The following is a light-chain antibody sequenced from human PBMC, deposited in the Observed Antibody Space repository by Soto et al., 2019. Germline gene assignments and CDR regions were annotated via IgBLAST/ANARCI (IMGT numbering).Light chain of an antibody. V-gene: IGLV1-51*01. CDR1: SSNIGRNF. J-gene: IGLJ3*02. Sequence: QSVLTQPPSVSAAPGQKVTISCSGSSSNIGRNFVSWYQQLPGTGPKLLIYDNGKRPSGTPERFSGSKSGMSATLAITGLQTGDEADYYCGTWDSSLNVVFGGGTKLTVL. CDR3: GTWDSSLNVV. CDR2: DNG.